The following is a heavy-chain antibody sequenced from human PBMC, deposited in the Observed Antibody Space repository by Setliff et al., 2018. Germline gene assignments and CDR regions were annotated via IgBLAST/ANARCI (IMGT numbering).Heavy chain of an antibody. Sequence: ASVKVSCKTSDYLLTSYGLTWVRQAPGQGLEWMGIIHTGGGSASYAQKFQGRVTMTSDTSTSTVYMEVNSVTSDDTAIYYCARGGMAAAGRKGVFEYWGQGTVVTVSS. CDR1: DYLLTSYG. D-gene: IGHD6-13*01. CDR3: ARGGMAAAGRKGVFEY. J-gene: IGHJ4*02. CDR2: IHTGGGSA. V-gene: IGHV1-46*01.